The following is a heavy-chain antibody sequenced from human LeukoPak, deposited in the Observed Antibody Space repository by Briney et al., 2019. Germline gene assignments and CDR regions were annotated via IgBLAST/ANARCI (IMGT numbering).Heavy chain of an antibody. D-gene: IGHD3-10*01. V-gene: IGHV3-21*04. CDR3: AKDTLAYYGSGSSPGP. J-gene: IGHJ3*01. Sequence: GGSLRLSCAASGFTFSSYSMNWVRQAPGKGLEWVSSISSSSSYIYYADSVKGRFTISRDNAKNSLYLQMNSLRAEDTALYYCAKDTLAYYGSGSSPGPWGQGTMVTVSS. CDR1: GFTFSSYS. CDR2: ISSSSSYI.